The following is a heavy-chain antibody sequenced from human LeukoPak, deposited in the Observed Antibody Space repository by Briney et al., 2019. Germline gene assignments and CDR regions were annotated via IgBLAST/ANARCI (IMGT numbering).Heavy chain of an antibody. V-gene: IGHV4-34*01. Sequence: SETLSLTCAVYGGSFSGYYWSWIRQPPGRGLEWIGEINHSGSTNYNPPLKSRVTISVDTSKNQFSLKLSSVTAADTAVYYCARRRGLRLGELSTPDYWGQGTLVTVSS. D-gene: IGHD3-16*02. CDR2: INHSGST. CDR3: ARRRGLRLGELSTPDY. CDR1: GGSFSGYY. J-gene: IGHJ4*02.